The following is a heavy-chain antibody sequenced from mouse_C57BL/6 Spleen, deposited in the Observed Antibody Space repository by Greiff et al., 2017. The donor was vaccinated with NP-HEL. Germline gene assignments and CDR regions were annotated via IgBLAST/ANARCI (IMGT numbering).Heavy chain of an antibody. Sequence: VKLVESGPELVRPGVSVKISCKGSGYTFTDYAMHWVKQSHAKSLEWIGVISTYYGDASYNQKFKDKATMTVDKSSSTAYMELARLTSEDSAVYYCASDTTVVDFDYWGQGTTRTVSS. J-gene: IGHJ2*01. CDR3: ASDTTVVDFDY. V-gene: IGHV1-67*01. CDR2: ISTYYGDA. D-gene: IGHD1-1*01. CDR1: GYTFTDYA.